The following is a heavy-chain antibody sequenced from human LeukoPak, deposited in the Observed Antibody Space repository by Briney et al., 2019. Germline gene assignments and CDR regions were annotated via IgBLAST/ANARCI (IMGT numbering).Heavy chain of an antibody. CDR3: ARDGRSYGGWFDI. Sequence: GGCLRLSCAASVFTFSDHYMDWVRQAPWKGLEWVGRIRNKANSYTTEYAASVKGRFTISRDDSKNSLYLQMNSLKTEDTAVYYCARDGRSYGGWFDIWGQGTMVTVSS. CDR2: IRNKANSYTT. J-gene: IGHJ3*02. D-gene: IGHD4-23*01. CDR1: VFTFSDHY. V-gene: IGHV3-72*01.